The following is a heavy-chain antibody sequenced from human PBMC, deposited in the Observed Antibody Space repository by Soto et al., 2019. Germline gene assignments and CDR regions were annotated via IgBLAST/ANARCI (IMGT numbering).Heavy chain of an antibody. CDR1: GFTFGSRA. CDR2: ITDTGGDT. J-gene: IGHJ4*02. Sequence: GGSLRLSCAASGFTFGSRAMSWVRQAPGEGLEWVSSITDTGGDTKCADSVRGRFTISRDNSENTLYLQMNSLRAEDTAVYYCAKDRRRDGYNSRLSFDYWGQGTLVTVSS. V-gene: IGHV3-23*01. CDR3: AKDRRRDGYNSRLSFDY. D-gene: IGHD1-1*01.